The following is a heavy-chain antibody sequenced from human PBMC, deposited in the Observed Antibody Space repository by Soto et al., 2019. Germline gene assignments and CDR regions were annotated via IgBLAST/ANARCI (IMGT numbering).Heavy chain of an antibody. Sequence: QVQLVQSGAEVKKPGSSVKVSCKASGGTFSTYTITWVRQAPGQGLEWMGRIIPIIGIINYAQKCQGRVTISADNFTGTAYMELPGLRSDDTAVYYCAGDPDSHYNDSHASSYPWGQGTLVTVSS. CDR1: GGTFSTYT. CDR2: IIPIIGII. V-gene: IGHV1-69*08. D-gene: IGHD4-4*01. J-gene: IGHJ5*02. CDR3: AGDPDSHYNDSHASSYP.